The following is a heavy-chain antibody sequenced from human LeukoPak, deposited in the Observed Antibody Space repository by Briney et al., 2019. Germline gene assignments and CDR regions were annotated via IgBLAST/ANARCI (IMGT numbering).Heavy chain of an antibody. J-gene: IGHJ6*03. V-gene: IGHV1-69*05. Sequence: ATVKLSCKASGGTFSSYAISWVRQAPGQGLEWMGGIIPIFGTANYAQKFQGRVTITTDESTSTAYMELSSLRSEDTAVYYCARADEWFGNDNYYYMDVWGKGTTVTVSS. CDR2: IIPIFGTA. CDR3: ARADEWFGNDNYYYMDV. D-gene: IGHD3-10*01. CDR1: GGTFSSYA.